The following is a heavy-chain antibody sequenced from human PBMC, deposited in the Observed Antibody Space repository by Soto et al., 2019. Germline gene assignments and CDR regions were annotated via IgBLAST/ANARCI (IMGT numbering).Heavy chain of an antibody. CDR3: ARDFYDSVGYTWFDS. CDR1: GDTSTSYY. J-gene: IGHJ5*01. Sequence: QVQLQESGPGLVKPSETLSLSCTVSGDTSTSYYWGWIRQAPGKGLEWIGHIHNSGTSTHNPSLNGRVTISIDMSKKHFSLTLTSLTSADTAVYYCARDFYDSVGYTWFDSWSQGTQVTVSS. CDR2: IHNSGTS. V-gene: IGHV4-59*01. D-gene: IGHD3-22*01.